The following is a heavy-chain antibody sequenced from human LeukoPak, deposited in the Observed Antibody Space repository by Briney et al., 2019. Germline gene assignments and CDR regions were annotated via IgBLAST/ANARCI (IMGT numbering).Heavy chain of an antibody. J-gene: IGHJ4*02. V-gene: IGHV3-23*01. CDR2: ISGSGGST. CDR3: AKVVTMIVVVYYFDY. Sequence: PGGSLRLSCAASGFTFSSYGMSWVRQAPGKGLEWVSAISGSGGSTYYADSVKGRFTISRDNSKNTLYLQMNSLRAEDTAVYYCAKVVTMIVVVYYFDYWGQGTLVTVSS. D-gene: IGHD3-22*01. CDR1: GFTFSSYG.